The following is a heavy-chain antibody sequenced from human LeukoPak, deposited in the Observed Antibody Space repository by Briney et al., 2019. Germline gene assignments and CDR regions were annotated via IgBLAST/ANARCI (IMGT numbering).Heavy chain of an antibody. Sequence: PSETLSLTCAVSGGSISSFYWSWVRQPPGKGLEWVGYISYAGGTTYNPSLKGRVSMSIDTSRNQFSLRLTSVTAADTALYYCPRVGDTSGYFYYFDYWGQGTLVSVSS. CDR3: PRVGDTSGYFYYFDY. J-gene: IGHJ4*02. V-gene: IGHV4-59*08. CDR2: ISYAGGT. D-gene: IGHD3-22*01. CDR1: GGSISSFY.